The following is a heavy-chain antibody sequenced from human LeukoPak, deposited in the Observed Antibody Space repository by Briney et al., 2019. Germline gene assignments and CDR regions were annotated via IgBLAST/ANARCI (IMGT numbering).Heavy chain of an antibody. Sequence: GGSLRLSCAASGFIFTNYDVHWVRQAPGKGLEWVANIHDDGIVTHYVDSVKGRFTISRDNARNSVNLQLNSLRVEDTALYYCARGRGWVDHWGQGTLVTVSS. V-gene: IGHV3-7*01. CDR2: IHDDGIVT. CDR1: GFIFTNYD. CDR3: ARGRGWVDH. D-gene: IGHD3-16*01. J-gene: IGHJ4*02.